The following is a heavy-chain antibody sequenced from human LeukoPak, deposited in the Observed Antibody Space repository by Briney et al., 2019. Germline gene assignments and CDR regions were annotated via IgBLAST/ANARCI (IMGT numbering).Heavy chain of an antibody. CDR1: GFTFSSYA. CDR2: VSGSGGST. J-gene: IGHJ4*02. V-gene: IGHV3-23*01. CDR3: ARVGSGWYFDY. D-gene: IGHD6-19*01. Sequence: GGSLRLSCAASGFTFSSYAMSWVRQAPGKGLEWVSAVSGSGGSTYYADSVKGRFTISRDNSKNTLYLQMNSLRAEDTAVYYCARVGSGWYFDYWGQGTLVTVSS.